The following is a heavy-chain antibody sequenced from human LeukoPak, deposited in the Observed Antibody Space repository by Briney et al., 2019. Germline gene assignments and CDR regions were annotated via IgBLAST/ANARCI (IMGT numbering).Heavy chain of an antibody. D-gene: IGHD6-19*01. CDR2: ISGSGGST. Sequence: GGSLRLSCAASGFTFSSYAMSWVRQAPGKGLEWVSAISGSGGSTYYADSVKGRFTISRDNSKNTLYLQMNSLRAEDTAVYYCANVGSIAVAGNFDYWGQGTLVTVSS. J-gene: IGHJ4*02. CDR1: GFTFSSYA. CDR3: ANVGSIAVAGNFDY. V-gene: IGHV3-23*01.